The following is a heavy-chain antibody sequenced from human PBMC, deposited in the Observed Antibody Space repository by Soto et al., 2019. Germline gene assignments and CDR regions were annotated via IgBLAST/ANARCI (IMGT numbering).Heavy chain of an antibody. D-gene: IGHD4-17*01. J-gene: IGHJ4*02. V-gene: IGHV1-24*01. Sequence: ASVKVSCKVSGTSLSGLPMHWVRQAPGKGLEWMGSLDYEEGERSFAHRFQGRLTVTEDTSTDTAYMELSSLMSEDTAVYYCAAGVTTFDYWGQGTLVTDS. CDR3: AAGVTTFDY. CDR2: LDYEEGER. CDR1: GTSLSGLP.